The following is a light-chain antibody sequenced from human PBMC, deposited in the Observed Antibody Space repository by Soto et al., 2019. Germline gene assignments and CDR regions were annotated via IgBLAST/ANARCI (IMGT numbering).Light chain of an antibody. Sequence: QPVLTQPPSVSGAPGQRVTISCTGSSSNIGANYDVHWHQQLPGTAPKLLIYGNHNRPSGVPDRFSGSKSGTSASLAITGLQAEDEADYYCQCYDSSLRGVLFGGGTQLTVL. CDR3: QCYDSSLRGVL. CDR2: GNH. CDR1: SSNIGANYD. V-gene: IGLV1-40*01. J-gene: IGLJ2*01.